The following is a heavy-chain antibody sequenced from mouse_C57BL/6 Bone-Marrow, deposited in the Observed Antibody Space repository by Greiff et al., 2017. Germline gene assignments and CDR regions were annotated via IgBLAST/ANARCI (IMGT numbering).Heavy chain of an antibody. CDR3: ARSYGHYGASFAY. Sequence: VQLQQSGPELVKPGASVKISCKASGYSFTSYYIHWVKQRPGQGLEWIGWIYPGSGNTKYNEKFKGKATLTADTSSSTAYMQLSSLTSEDSAVYYCARSYGHYGASFAYWGQGTLVTVSA. CDR2: IYPGSGNT. J-gene: IGHJ3*01. D-gene: IGHD2-1*01. CDR1: GYSFTSYY. V-gene: IGHV1-66*01.